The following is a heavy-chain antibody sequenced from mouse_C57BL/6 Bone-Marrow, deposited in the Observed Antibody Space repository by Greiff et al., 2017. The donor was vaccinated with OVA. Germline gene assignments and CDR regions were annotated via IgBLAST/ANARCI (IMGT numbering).Heavy chain of an antibody. J-gene: IGHJ2*01. V-gene: IGHV1-72*01. Sequence: QVHVKQPGAELVKPGASVKLSCKASGYTFTSYWMHWVKQRPGRGLAWIGRIDPNSGGTKYNEKFKSKATLTVDKPSSTAYMQLSSLTSEDSAVYYCARGFFTVVATDFDYWGQGTTLTVSS. CDR2: IDPNSGGT. CDR3: ARGFFTVVATDFDY. D-gene: IGHD1-1*01. CDR1: GYTFTSYW.